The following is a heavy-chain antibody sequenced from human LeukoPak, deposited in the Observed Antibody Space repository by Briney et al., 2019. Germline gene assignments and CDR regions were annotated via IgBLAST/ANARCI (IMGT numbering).Heavy chain of an antibody. CDR3: ARDLGYCTNGVCHTRFDY. CDR2: INPSGGST. D-gene: IGHD2-8*01. J-gene: IGHJ4*02. CDR1: GYTFTSYY. V-gene: IGHV1-46*01. Sequence: ASVKVSCKASGYTFTSYYMHWVRQAPGQGLEWMGIINPSGGSTGYAQKFQGRVTMTRDTSTSTVYMELSSLRSEDTAVYYCARDLGYCTNGVCHTRFDYWGQGTLVAVSS.